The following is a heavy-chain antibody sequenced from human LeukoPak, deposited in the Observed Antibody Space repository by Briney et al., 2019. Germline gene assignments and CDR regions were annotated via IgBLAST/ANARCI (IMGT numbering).Heavy chain of an antibody. CDR3: ARGPVDYSGNYYVGDY. Sequence: GGSLRLSCAASGFTFSSYWMHWVRQAPGKGPVWVSRIRSDGSSASYADSVKGRFTISRDNAKNTLYLQMNSLRAEGTAMYYCARGPVDYSGNYYVGDYWGQGTLVTVSS. V-gene: IGHV3-74*01. D-gene: IGHD1-26*01. J-gene: IGHJ4*02. CDR1: GFTFSSYW. CDR2: IRSDGSSA.